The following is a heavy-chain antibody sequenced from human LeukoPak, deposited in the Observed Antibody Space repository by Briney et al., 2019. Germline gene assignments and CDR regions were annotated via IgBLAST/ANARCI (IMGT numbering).Heavy chain of an antibody. V-gene: IGHV3-23*01. J-gene: IGHJ4*02. CDR3: TTTRPYGTTWAGAFED. CDR1: GFTFSSYA. CDR2: ISGSGGST. D-gene: IGHD6-19*01. Sequence: GRSLRLSCAASGFTFSSYAMSWVRQAPGKGLEWVSAISGSGGSTYYADSVKGRFITSRDSSKNTLFLQMNSLRAEDTALYYCTTTRPYGTTWAGAFEDWGQGTPVTVSS.